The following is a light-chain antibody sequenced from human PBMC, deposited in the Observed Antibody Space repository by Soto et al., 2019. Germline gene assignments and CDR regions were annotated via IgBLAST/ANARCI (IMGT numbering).Light chain of an antibody. Sequence: QSVLTQPASVSGSPGQSITISCTGTSSDVGGYNYVSWYQQSPGKAPKLIIYGVINRPSGVSNRFSASKSGNTASLTISGLQADDEADYYCSSHTSGSTYVLFGGGTKLTVL. CDR2: GVI. V-gene: IGLV2-14*01. CDR1: SSDVGGYNY. J-gene: IGLJ3*02. CDR3: SSHTSGSTYVL.